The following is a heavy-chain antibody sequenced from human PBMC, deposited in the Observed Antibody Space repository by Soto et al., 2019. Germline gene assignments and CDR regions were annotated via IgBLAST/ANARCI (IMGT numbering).Heavy chain of an antibody. D-gene: IGHD6-6*01. Sequence: ASVKVSCKASGYTFSAYYMHWVRQAPGQGLEWMGWIDPNSGDTDYVQRFQGRVTMTRDTSISTAYMELSRLRSDDTAVYYCARDHSSSPKRMDVWGQGTTVTVSS. CDR2: IDPNSGDT. CDR1: GYTFSAYY. V-gene: IGHV1-2*02. J-gene: IGHJ6*02. CDR3: ARDHSSSPKRMDV.